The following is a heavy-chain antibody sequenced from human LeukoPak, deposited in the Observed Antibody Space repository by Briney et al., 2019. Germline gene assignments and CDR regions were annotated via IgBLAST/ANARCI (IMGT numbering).Heavy chain of an antibody. CDR2: ISGDGVST. V-gene: IGHV3-43*02. Sequence: GGSLRLSYVASGLPIADFAMQCVRQAPGKGLEWVSLISGDGVSTFYADSVKGRFSISRDNSKNSLYLEMTSLRTEDAAMYYCAKESGKFDYWGQGTLVAVSS. CDR1: GLPIADFA. J-gene: IGHJ4*02. CDR3: AKESGKFDY.